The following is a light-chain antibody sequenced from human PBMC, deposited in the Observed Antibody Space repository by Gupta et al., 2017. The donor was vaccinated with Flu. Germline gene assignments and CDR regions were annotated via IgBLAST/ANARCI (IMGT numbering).Light chain of an antibody. V-gene: IGKV3-20*01. J-gene: IGKJ5*01. Sequence: EIVLTQSPDTLSLSPGDSATLSCRASQPIINNFLAWYQQRPGQPPSLLVHDALFTASGIPERFRGGGSGTHFTLTISRLEPEDSALYFCQQFSPSPPSITFGQGTRLDI. CDR2: DAL. CDR3: QQFSPSPPSIT. CDR1: QPIINNF.